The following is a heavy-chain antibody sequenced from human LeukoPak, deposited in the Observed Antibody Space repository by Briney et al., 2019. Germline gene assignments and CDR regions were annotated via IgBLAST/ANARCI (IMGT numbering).Heavy chain of an antibody. CDR1: GGSISSTNW. D-gene: IGHD6-13*01. CDR3: ARHGQIIAAAGLDY. J-gene: IGHJ4*02. V-gene: IGHV4-4*02. CDR2: IYYSGST. Sequence: SETLSLTCAVSGGSISSTNWWSWVRQPPGKGLEWIGSIYYSGSTNYNPSLKSRVTISVDTSKNQFSLKLSSVTAADTAVYYCARHGQIIAAAGLDYWGQGTLVTVSS.